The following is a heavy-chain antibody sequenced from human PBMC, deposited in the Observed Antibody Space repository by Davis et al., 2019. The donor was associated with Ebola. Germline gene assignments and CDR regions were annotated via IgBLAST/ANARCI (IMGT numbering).Heavy chain of an antibody. CDR1: GGSISSSSYY. V-gene: IGHV4-39*02. D-gene: IGHD3-22*01. CDR2: IYYSGST. CDR3: ARDERYYYDSSGYRTTPGYFDY. Sequence: MPSETLSLTCTVSGGSISSSSYYWGWIRQPPGKGLEWIGSIYYSGSTYYNPSLKSRVTISVDTSKNQFSLKLSSVTAADTAVYYCARDERYYYDSSGYRTTPGYFDYWGQGTLVTVSS. J-gene: IGHJ4*02.